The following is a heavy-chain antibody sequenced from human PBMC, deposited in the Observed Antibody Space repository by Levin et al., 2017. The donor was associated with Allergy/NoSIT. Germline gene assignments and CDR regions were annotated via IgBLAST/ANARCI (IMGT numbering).Heavy chain of an antibody. V-gene: IGHV2-70*01. Sequence: QTLSLTCTFSGFSLSTRGMCVSWIRQPPGKALEWLALIDWDDDKYYSTSLKTRLTISKDTSKNQVVLTMTNMDPVDTATYYCARMTYFDSSGYYYFGRGWFDPWGQGTLVTVSS. D-gene: IGHD3-22*01. CDR2: IDWDDDK. CDR1: GFSLSTRGMC. CDR3: ARMTYFDSSGYYYFGRGWFDP. J-gene: IGHJ5*02.